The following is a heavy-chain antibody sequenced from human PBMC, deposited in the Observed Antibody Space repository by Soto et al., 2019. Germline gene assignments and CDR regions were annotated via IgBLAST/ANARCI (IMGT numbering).Heavy chain of an antibody. CDR2: IYYSGST. J-gene: IGHJ6*03. V-gene: IGHV4-31*03. CDR3: ARDQHVAARPYYYYYMDV. CDR1: GGSISSGGYY. D-gene: IGHD6-6*01. Sequence: PSETLSLTCTVSGGSISSGGYYWSWIRQNPGKGLKWIGYIYYSGSTYYNTSLKSRVTISVETSKNQFSLKLSSVTAADTAVYYCARDQHVAARPYYYYYMDVWGKGTTVTVSS.